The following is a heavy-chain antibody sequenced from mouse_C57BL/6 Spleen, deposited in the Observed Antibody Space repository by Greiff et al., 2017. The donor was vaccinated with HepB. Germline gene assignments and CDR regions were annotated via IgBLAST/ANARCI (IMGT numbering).Heavy chain of an antibody. CDR2: IDPNSGGT. Sequence: VKLQQPGAELVKPGASVKLSCKASGYTFTSYWMHWVKQRPGRGLEWIGRIDPNSGGTKYNEKFKSKATLTVDKPSSTAYMQLSSLTSEDSAVYYCAYGSSYGDYAMDYWGQGTSVTVSS. D-gene: IGHD1-1*01. CDR1: GYTFTSYW. CDR3: AYGSSYGDYAMDY. J-gene: IGHJ4*01. V-gene: IGHV1-72*01.